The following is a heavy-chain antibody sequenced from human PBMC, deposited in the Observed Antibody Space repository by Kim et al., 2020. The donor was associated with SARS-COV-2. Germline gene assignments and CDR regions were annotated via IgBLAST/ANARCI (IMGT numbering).Heavy chain of an antibody. CDR1: GGSLSGYY. J-gene: IGHJ1*01. D-gene: IGHD4-17*01. V-gene: IGHV4-34*01. Sequence: SETLSLTCAVYGGSLSGYYWSWIRQPPGKWLEWIGEINHSGTTNYNPSRKSRVTISVDTSKNQFTLRLGSVTAADTAVDYCARGVPSTAGKPHLEHWGQG. CDR3: ARGVPSTAGKPHLEH. CDR2: INHSGTT.